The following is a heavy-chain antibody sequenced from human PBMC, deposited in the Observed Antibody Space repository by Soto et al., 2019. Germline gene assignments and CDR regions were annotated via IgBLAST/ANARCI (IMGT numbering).Heavy chain of an antibody. D-gene: IGHD5-12*01. Sequence: QVQLVQSGAEVKKPGASVKVSCKASGYTFTSYGISWVRQAPGQGLEWMGWISAYNGNTDYEQKLQGRAPMTADTSTISAVVELRCLRSDDTGVYYCAREGVDRDTGYYYGIDVW. CDR2: ISAYNGNT. CDR1: GYTFTSYG. V-gene: IGHV1-18*01. CDR3: AREGVDRDTGYYYGIDV. J-gene: IGHJ6*01.